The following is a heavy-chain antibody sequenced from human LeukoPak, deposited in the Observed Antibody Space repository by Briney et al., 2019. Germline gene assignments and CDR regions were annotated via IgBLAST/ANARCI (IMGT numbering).Heavy chain of an antibody. V-gene: IGHV3-53*01. Sequence: SGGSLRLSCAASEFSVSDSYMSWVRQAPGKGLQWVSVIFSGGSTYYTDSVKGRFTLSRDNSKNTFYLEMNSLRAEDTAVYYCARSLGDSGILYYYMDIWGKGTTVTVSS. CDR1: EFSVSDSY. CDR3: ARSLGDSGILYYYMDI. J-gene: IGHJ6*03. D-gene: IGHD3-10*01. CDR2: IFSGGST.